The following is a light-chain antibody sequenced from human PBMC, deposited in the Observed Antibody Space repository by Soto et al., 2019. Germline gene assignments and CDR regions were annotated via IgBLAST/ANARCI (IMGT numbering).Light chain of an antibody. CDR3: QQLNTYPIT. CDR2: KAS. J-gene: IGKJ5*01. V-gene: IGKV1-5*03. CDR1: ESISIG. Sequence: DIQMTQSPSTLSAPVGDRVTITCRASESISIGLGWYQQRSGKAPRLMIYKASSLESGVPSRFSGRGSGTEFTLTISSLQPDDFATYYCQQLNTYPITFGQGTRLEIK.